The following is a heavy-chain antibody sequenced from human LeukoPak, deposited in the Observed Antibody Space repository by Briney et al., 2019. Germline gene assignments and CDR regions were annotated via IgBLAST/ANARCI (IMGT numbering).Heavy chain of an antibody. J-gene: IGHJ1*01. CDR3: AREGLPGIAAAGTKWFQH. CDR2: IIPIFGTA. Sequence: SVKVSCKASGYTFTGCYMHWVRQAPGQGLEWMGGIIPIFGTANYAQKFQGRVTITADESTSTAYMELSSLRSEDTAVYYCAREGLPGIAAAGTKWFQHWGQGTLVTVSS. V-gene: IGHV1-69*13. D-gene: IGHD6-13*01. CDR1: GYTFTGCY.